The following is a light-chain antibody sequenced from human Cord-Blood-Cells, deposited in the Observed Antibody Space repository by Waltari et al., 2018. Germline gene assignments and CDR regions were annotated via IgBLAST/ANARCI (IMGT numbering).Light chain of an antibody. CDR3: QSADSSGTYV. CDR2: KDS. V-gene: IGLV3-25*03. J-gene: IGLJ1*01. CDR1: ALPKQY. Sequence: SYELTQPPSVSVSPGQTARITCPGDALPKQYAYWYQQKPGPAPVLVIYKDSERPSGIPERFSCSSSGTTVTLTISGVQAEDEADYYCQSADSSGTYVFGTGTKVTVL.